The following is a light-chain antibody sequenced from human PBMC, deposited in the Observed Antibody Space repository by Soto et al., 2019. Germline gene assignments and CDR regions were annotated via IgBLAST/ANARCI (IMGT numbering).Light chain of an antibody. V-gene: IGLV2-23*01. CDR1: SSDVGSSNL. CDR2: EGS. J-gene: IGLJ2*01. Sequence: QSALTQPASVSGSPGQSITISCTGTSSDVGSSNLVSWYQQHPGKAPKLMIYEGSKRPAGVSNRFPGSKSGNTASLTISGLQAEDEADYYCCSYAGSSTLVFGGGTQLTVL. CDR3: CSYAGSSTLV.